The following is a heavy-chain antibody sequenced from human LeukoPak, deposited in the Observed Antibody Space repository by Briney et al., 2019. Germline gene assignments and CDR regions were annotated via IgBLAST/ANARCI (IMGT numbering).Heavy chain of an antibody. D-gene: IGHD4-4*01. CDR1: GFTFSSYS. CDR2: ISSSSSTI. CDR3: ARDQTTVTTPRYYYYGMDV. Sequence: GGSLRLSCAASGFTFSSYSMNWVRQAPGKGLEWVSYISSSSSTIYYADSVKGRFTISRDNAKNSLYLQMNSLRAEDTAVYYCARDQTTVTTPRYYYYGMDVWGQGTTVTVSS. V-gene: IGHV3-48*01. J-gene: IGHJ6*02.